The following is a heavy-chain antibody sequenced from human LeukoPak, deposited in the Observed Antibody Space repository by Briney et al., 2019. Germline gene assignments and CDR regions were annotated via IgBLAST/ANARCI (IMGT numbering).Heavy chain of an antibody. CDR1: GDSINSLDL. CDR2: MYLSGTT. Sequence: SETLSLTCTVSGDSINSLDLWSWVRQPPGKGLEWIGEMYLSGTTHSNPSVKSRVTITIDKSKNQFFLNLSSVTAADTAVYYCAGLVGRYSSGLYYYYFDYWGQGTLVTVSS. J-gene: IGHJ4*02. V-gene: IGHV4-4*02. CDR3: AGLVGRYSSGLYYYYFDY. D-gene: IGHD3-22*01.